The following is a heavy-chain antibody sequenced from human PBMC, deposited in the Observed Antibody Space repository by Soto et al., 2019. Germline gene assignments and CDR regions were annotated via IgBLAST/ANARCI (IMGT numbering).Heavy chain of an antibody. CDR3: ARRTVNIRTFYSGLKTHCFDY. J-gene: IGHJ4*02. V-gene: IGHV4-39*01. CDR1: GGSISSSSYY. CDR2: IYDSGST. D-gene: IGHD6-19*01. Sequence: QLQLQESGPGLVKPSETLSLTCAVSGGSISSSSYYWGWIRQPPGKGLEWIGSIYDSGSTYYTPSLQSRVAISVDTSKNQFSLKLNSVTAADTAVYYCARRTVNIRTFYSGLKTHCFDYWGQGTLVTVSS.